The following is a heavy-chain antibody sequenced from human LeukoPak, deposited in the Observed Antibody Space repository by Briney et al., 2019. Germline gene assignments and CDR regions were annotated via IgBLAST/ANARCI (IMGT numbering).Heavy chain of an antibody. D-gene: IGHD3-22*01. CDR1: GYTFSDFS. Sequence: GGSLTLSSAASGYTFSDFSVNWVRQAPGKGLEWVSSISVRSNYRYYADSVRGRFTISRDDARDSLFLQMNSLRAEDTAVYFCVRLRRNNDRSGYYYYYDNWGQGTLVTVSS. V-gene: IGHV3-21*01. J-gene: IGHJ4*02. CDR2: ISVRSNYR. CDR3: VRLRRNNDRSGYYYYYDN.